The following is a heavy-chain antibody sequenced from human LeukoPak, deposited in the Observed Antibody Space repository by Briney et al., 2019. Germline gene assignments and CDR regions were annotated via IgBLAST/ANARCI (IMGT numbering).Heavy chain of an antibody. Sequence: GASVKVSCKASGYTFTGYYMHWVRQAPGQGLEWMGWINPNSGGTNYAQKFQGRVTMTRDTSISTAYMELSRLRSDDTAVYYCARKWYYYDSSGYYSDAFDIWGQGTMVTVSS. CDR2: INPNSGGT. D-gene: IGHD3-22*01. CDR1: GYTFTGYY. V-gene: IGHV1-2*02. J-gene: IGHJ3*02. CDR3: ARKWYYYDSSGYYSDAFDI.